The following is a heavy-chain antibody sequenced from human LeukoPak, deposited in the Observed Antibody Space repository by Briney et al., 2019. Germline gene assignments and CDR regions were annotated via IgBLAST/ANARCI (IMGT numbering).Heavy chain of an antibody. V-gene: IGHV3-7*01. CDR1: GFTFSSYW. CDR2: IKQDGSEK. Sequence: GGSLRLSCAASGFTFSSYWMSWVRQAPGKGLEWVANIKQDGSEKYYVDSVKGRFTISRDNAKNSLYLQMNSLRAEDTAVYYCARDVRGVYCSGGSCYYYYYYYYMDVWGKGTTVTVSS. J-gene: IGHJ6*03. CDR3: ARDVRGVYCSGGSCYYYYYYYYMDV. D-gene: IGHD2-15*01.